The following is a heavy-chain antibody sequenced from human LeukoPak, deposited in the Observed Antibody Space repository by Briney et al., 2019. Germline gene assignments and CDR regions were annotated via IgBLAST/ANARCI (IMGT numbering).Heavy chain of an antibody. Sequence: GGSLRLSCAASGFTLGSYWMSWVRQAPGKGLEWVANIKEDGSEKYYVDSVKGRFTISRDNARKSLYLQMSSLRAEDTAVYYCATYTHWVAGDVWGQGTTVTVSS. CDR2: IKEDGSEK. V-gene: IGHV3-7*01. D-gene: IGHD3-16*01. J-gene: IGHJ6*02. CDR3: ATYTHWVAGDV. CDR1: GFTLGSYW.